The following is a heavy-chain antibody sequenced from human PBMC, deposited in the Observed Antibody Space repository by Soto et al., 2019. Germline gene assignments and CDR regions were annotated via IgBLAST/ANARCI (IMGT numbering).Heavy chain of an antibody. V-gene: IGHV4-30-4*01. J-gene: IGHJ4*02. CDR1: GGSVSSGDYF. CDR2: IYFSGST. D-gene: IGHD5-18*01. Sequence: QVPLQESGPGLVKPSETLSLTCTVSGGSVSSGDYFWSWIRQPPGKGLEWIGHIYFSGSTNSNPSPRSRLTLSIEQSKNQFSLKLTSVTAADTAVYYCARTTEYNYGLDYWGQGTLVTVSS. CDR3: ARTTEYNYGLDY.